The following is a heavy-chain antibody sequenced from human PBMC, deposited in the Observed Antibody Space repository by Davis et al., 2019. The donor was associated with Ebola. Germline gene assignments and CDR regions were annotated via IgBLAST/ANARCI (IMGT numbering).Heavy chain of an antibody. V-gene: IGHV3-66*04. Sequence: GESLKISCAASGFTVSSHYMSWVRQAPGKGLEWVSVIYSGGSTYYADSVKGRFTISRDNSKNTLYLQMNSLRAEDTAVYYCARLDTIFGVVDDYWGQGTLVTVSS. D-gene: IGHD3-3*01. J-gene: IGHJ4*02. CDR1: GFTVSSHY. CDR2: IYSGGST. CDR3: ARLDTIFGVVDDY.